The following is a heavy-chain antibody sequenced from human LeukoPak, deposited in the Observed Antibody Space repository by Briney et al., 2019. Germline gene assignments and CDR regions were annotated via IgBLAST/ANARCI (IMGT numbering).Heavy chain of an antibody. D-gene: IGHD3-22*01. CDR3: ARYSSAYYYDFDY. J-gene: IGHJ4*02. V-gene: IGHV4-39*01. CDR1: GGSVSSSDYY. CDR2: IYYSGSS. Sequence: SETLSLTCTVSGGSVSSSDYYWGWIRQPPGKGLEWIGSIYYSGSSYYNPSLKSRVTISVDTSKNQFSLKLNSVTAADTAVYYCARYSSAYYYDFDYWGQGILVTVSS.